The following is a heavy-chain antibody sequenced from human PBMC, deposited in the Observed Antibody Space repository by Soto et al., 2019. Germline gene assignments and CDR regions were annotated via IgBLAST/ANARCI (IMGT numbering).Heavy chain of an antibody. Sequence: ETLCLTCTVAGGSISSYYWSWIRQPPGKGLEWIGYIYYSGSTNYNPSLKSRVTISVDTSKNQFSLKLSSVTAADTAVYYCARVSTSCGGDCYPYYFDYWGQGTLVTVSS. J-gene: IGHJ4*02. V-gene: IGHV4-59*01. CDR1: GGSISSYY. CDR2: IYYSGST. CDR3: ARVSTSCGGDCYPYYFDY. D-gene: IGHD2-21*02.